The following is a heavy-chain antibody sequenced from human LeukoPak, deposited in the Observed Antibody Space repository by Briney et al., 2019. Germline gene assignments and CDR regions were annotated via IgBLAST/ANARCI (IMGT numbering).Heavy chain of an antibody. Sequence: LRLSCAASGFTVNSNYMSWVRQPPGKGLEWIGYISYSGITYYNPSLKSRLSISVDTSKNQFSLKLNSVTAADTAVYYCARGSGSYGYWGQGTLVTVSS. CDR3: ARGSGSYGY. CDR1: GFTVNSNY. D-gene: IGHD1-26*01. V-gene: IGHV4-30-4*08. J-gene: IGHJ4*02. CDR2: ISYSGIT.